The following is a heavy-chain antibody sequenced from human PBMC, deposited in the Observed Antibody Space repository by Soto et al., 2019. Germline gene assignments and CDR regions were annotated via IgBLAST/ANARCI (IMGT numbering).Heavy chain of an antibody. D-gene: IGHD3-9*01. CDR1: GYTFTSYG. Sequence: GASVKVSCKASGYTFTSYGISWVRQAPGQGLEWMGWISAYSGNTNYAQKLQGRVTMTTDTSTSTAYMELRSLRSDDTAVYYCARDRRDYDILTGYPAYCFAYWGQGTLVTVSS. V-gene: IGHV1-18*04. CDR3: ARDRRDYDILTGYPAYCFAY. CDR2: ISAYSGNT. J-gene: IGHJ4*02.